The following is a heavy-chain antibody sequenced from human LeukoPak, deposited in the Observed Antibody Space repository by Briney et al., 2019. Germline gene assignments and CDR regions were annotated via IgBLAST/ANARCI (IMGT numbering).Heavy chain of an antibody. V-gene: IGHV1-46*01. CDR2: INPSGGST. CDR1: GHTFTSYY. J-gene: IGHJ4*02. D-gene: IGHD4-17*01. CDR3: ARVGASTVTTVY. Sequence: ASVKVSCKASGHTFTSYYMHWVRQAPGQGLEWMGIINPSGGSTSYAQKFQGRVTMTRDTSTSTVYMELSSLRSEDTAVYYCARVGASTVTTVYWGQGTLVTVSS.